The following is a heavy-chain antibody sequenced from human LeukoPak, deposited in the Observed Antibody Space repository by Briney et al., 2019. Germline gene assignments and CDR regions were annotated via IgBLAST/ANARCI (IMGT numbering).Heavy chain of an antibody. CDR1: GFTFNNHW. J-gene: IGHJ3*02. V-gene: IGHV3-74*01. Sequence: GGSLRLSCAASGFTFNNHWMRWVRQAPGKGLVWVSRVNNDGSGTTYADSVKGRFTISRDNAKNTLYLQMNSLRADDTAVYYCVRASDAFDIWGQGTMVTVSS. CDR2: VNNDGSGT. CDR3: VRASDAFDI.